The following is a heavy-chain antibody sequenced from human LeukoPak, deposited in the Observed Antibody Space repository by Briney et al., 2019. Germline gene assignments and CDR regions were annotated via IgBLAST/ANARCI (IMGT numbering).Heavy chain of an antibody. CDR2: IKHDGREK. V-gene: IGHV3-7*01. D-gene: IGHD6-13*01. Sequence: GGSLRLSCAASGFTLSSHWMSWVGPAPGKGLEWVANIKHDGREKYYVDSVEGRFTISRDNAKNSLYLQMNSLRAEDTAVYYCARVSKVYSSSWYAENFDYWGQGTLVTVSS. CDR3: ARVSKVYSSSWYAENFDY. CDR1: GFTLSSHW. J-gene: IGHJ4*02.